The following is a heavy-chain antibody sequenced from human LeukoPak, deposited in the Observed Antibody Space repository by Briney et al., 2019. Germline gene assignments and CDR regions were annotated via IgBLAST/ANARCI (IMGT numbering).Heavy chain of an antibody. CDR3: AKKILVGTTNYFAY. CDR1: GGSMNTYY. CDR2: VYTSGYS. Sequence: SETLSLTCSVSGGSMNTYYWTWMRQPAGKGLEWIGRVYTSGYSKTNPSLQSRVTMSVDTSKRQLSLMLTSLTAADTAVYYCAKKILVGTTNYFAYGGGGILVTVSS. V-gene: IGHV4-4*07. J-gene: IGHJ4*02. D-gene: IGHD1-26*01.